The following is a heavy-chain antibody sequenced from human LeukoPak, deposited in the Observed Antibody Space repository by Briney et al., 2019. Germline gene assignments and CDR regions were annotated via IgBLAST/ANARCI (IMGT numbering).Heavy chain of an antibody. D-gene: IGHD3-10*01. V-gene: IGHV3-30*18. CDR1: GFTFSSYG. Sequence: TGGSLRLSCAASGFTFSSYGMHWVRQAPGKGLEWVAVISYDGSNKYYADSVKGRFTISRDNSKNTLYLQMNSLRAEDTAVYYCAKDQYGSGSYYKGPFGYWGQGTLVTVSS. CDR3: AKDQYGSGSYYKGPFGY. CDR2: ISYDGSNK. J-gene: IGHJ4*02.